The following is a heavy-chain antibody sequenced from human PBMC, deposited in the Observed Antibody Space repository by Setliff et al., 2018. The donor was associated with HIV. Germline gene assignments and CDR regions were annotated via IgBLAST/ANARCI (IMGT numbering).Heavy chain of an antibody. V-gene: IGHV5-51*01. Sequence: GESLKISCKGSGYSFTSYWIGWVRQMPGKGLEWMGLSYPGDSDTRYSPSFQGQVTISADTSISTAYRQWSSLKASDTATYYCARRTRLVYSISSWEYYFDYRGPGTLVTVSS. CDR3: ARRTRLVYSISSWEYYFDY. D-gene: IGHD6-6*01. CDR1: GYSFTSYW. J-gene: IGHJ4*02. CDR2: SYPGDSDT.